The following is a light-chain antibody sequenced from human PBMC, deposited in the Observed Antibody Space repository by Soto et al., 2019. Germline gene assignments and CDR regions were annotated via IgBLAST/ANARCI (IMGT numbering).Light chain of an antibody. CDR1: QSVSSY. V-gene: IGKV3-11*01. CDR3: QQYGSSPWT. Sequence: EVVLTQSPATLSLSPGERATVSCRASQSVSSYLACYQQKPGQAPRLLIYDASNRATGIPARFSGIGSGTDFTLTISSLEPEDFAVYYCQQYGSSPWTFGQGTKVDI. CDR2: DAS. J-gene: IGKJ1*01.